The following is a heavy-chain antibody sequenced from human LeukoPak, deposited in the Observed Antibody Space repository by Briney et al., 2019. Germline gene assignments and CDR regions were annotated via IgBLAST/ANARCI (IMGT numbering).Heavy chain of an antibody. CDR1: GYSFTIYW. D-gene: IGHD2-2*01. CDR3: ARPGGDCSSTSCYLFYFDY. Sequence: GESLTISCKGSGYSFTIYWNRWLRQLPGKALECMGIIYPGDSDTRYSPSFQGQVTIPADKSISTAYLQWSSLKASDTAMYYCARPGGDCSSTSCYLFYFDYGGQGTLVTVSS. V-gene: IGHV5-51*03. J-gene: IGHJ4*02. CDR2: IYPGDSDT.